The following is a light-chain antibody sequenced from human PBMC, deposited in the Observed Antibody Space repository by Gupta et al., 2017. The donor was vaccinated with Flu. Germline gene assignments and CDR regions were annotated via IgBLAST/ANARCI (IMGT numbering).Light chain of an antibody. V-gene: IGLV1-51*02. CDR2: EDN. CDR3: GTWDSRLGAWV. Sequence: KDTISCSGSTTNIGNNDVAWYQQLPGTAPKLVIYEDNKRPSGIPDRFSGSKSDTSATLGITGLQTGDEADYCCGTWDSRLGAWVFGGGTKLTVL. J-gene: IGLJ3*02. CDR1: TTNIGNND.